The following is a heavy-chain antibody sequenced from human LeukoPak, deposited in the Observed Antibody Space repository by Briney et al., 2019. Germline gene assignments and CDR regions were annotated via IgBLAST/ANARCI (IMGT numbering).Heavy chain of an antibody. CDR3: ARMSGSHIDY. Sequence: GGSLRLSCAASGFTFSSNGMHWVRQAPGKGLEWVAVIWYDGSKKYYADSVKGRFTISRDNSKNTLDLQMDSLRAEDTAVYYCARMSGSHIDYWGQGTLVTVSS. D-gene: IGHD1-26*01. V-gene: IGHV3-33*01. CDR2: IWYDGSKK. CDR1: GFTFSSNG. J-gene: IGHJ4*02.